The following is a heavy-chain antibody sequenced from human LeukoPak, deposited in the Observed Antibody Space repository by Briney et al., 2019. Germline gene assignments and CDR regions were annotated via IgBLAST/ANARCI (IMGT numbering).Heavy chain of an antibody. CDR1: GYTFISYY. Sequence: ASVKVSCKASGYTFISYYMHWVRQAPGQGLEWMGIINPSGGSTSYAQKLQGRVTMTEDTSTDTAYMELSSLRSEDTAVYYCATLSGRRDYWGQGTLVTVSS. CDR2: INPSGGST. D-gene: IGHD3-10*01. CDR3: ATLSGRRDY. V-gene: IGHV1-46*01. J-gene: IGHJ4*02.